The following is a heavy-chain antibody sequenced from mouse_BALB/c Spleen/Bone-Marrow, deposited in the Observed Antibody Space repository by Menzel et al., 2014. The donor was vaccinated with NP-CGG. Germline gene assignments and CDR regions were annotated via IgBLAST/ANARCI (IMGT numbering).Heavy chain of an antibody. D-gene: IGHD1-3*01. CDR3: VRSPGEVKY. V-gene: IGHV14-3*02. CDR2: IAPGNGNT. J-gene: IGHJ3*01. Sequence: VQLKHSGAELVKPGASVQLSCTASGFNIKDAYMHWMKQRPEQGLEWIGRIAPGNGNTQYDPKLQGMATITADTSSNTAFLHLISLASEDTAGYYCVRSPGEVKYWGQGTLGTGSA. CDR1: GFNIKDAY.